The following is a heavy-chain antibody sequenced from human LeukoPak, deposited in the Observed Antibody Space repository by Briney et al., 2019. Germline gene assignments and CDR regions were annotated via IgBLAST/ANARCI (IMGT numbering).Heavy chain of an antibody. CDR3: ARVGVGATYSGDDY. CDR2: IYYSGST. J-gene: IGHJ4*02. CDR1: GGSISSGDYY. V-gene: IGHV4-30-4*01. Sequence: PSQTLSLTCTVSGGSISSGDYYWSWIRQPPGKGLEWIGYIYYSGSTYHNPSLKSRVTISVDTSKNQFSLKLSSVTAADTAVYYCARVGVGATYSGDDYWGQGTLVTVSS. D-gene: IGHD1-26*01.